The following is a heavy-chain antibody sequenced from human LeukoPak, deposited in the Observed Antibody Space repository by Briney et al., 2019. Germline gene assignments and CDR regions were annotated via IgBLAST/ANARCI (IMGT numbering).Heavy chain of an antibody. Sequence: GESLKISCKGSGYSFTTYWIGWVRQVPGEGLGWMGIIYPSDSDIKYSPSFQGQVTISADESISTAYLQWSSLKASDTAMYYCARGGNSNLNWFDPWGQGTLVTVSP. CDR1: GYSFTTYW. V-gene: IGHV5-51*01. D-gene: IGHD4-23*01. CDR2: IYPSDSDI. CDR3: ARGGNSNLNWFDP. J-gene: IGHJ5*02.